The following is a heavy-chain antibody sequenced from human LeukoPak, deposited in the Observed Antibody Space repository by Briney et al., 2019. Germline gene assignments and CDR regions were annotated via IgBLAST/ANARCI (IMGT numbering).Heavy chain of an antibody. V-gene: IGHV4-34*01. CDR2: INHSGST. CDR3: ARVTTVADY. Sequence: YXXWXRXXXXXGLEWIGEINHSGSTNYNPSLKSRVTMSVDTSKNQFSLKLSSVTPEDTAVYYCARVTTVADYWGQGTLVTVSS. D-gene: IGHD4-23*01. CDR1: Y. J-gene: IGHJ4*02.